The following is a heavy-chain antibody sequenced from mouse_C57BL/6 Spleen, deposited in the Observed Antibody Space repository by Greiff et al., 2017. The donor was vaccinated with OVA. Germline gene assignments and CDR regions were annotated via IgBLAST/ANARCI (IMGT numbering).Heavy chain of an antibody. CDR3: ARDDYYGSDY. D-gene: IGHD1-1*01. J-gene: IGHJ2*01. CDR2: ISYDGSN. Sequence: EVHLVESGPGLVKPSQSLSLTCSVTGYSITSGYYWNWIRQFPGNKLEWMGYISYDGSNNYNPSLKNRISITRDTSKNQFFLKLNSVTTEDTATYYCARDDYYGSDYWGQGTTLTVSS. V-gene: IGHV3-6*01. CDR1: GYSITSGYY.